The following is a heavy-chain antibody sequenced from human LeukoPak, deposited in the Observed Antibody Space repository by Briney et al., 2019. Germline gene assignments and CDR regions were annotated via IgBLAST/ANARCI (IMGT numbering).Heavy chain of an antibody. D-gene: IGHD3-10*01. CDR3: ARGYYYGSGRFDP. Sequence: ASVKVSCKASGGTFSSYAISWVRQAPGQGLEWMGGIIPIFGTANYAQKFQGRVTITADESTSTAYMELSSLRSEDTAVYYCARGYYYGSGRFDPWGQGTLVTVSS. J-gene: IGHJ5*02. V-gene: IGHV1-69*13. CDR1: GGTFSSYA. CDR2: IIPIFGTA.